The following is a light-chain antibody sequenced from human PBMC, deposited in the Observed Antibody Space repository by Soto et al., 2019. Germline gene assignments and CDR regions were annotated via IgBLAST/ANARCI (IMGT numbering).Light chain of an antibody. CDR3: SSYSGSSNWV. V-gene: IGLV2-8*01. Sequence: QSVLTQPPSASGSPGQSVAISCTGTSSDVGGYNYVSWYQHHPGKAPKLMIYEVSRRPSGVSDRFSGSKSGNTASLTVSGLQAEDEADYYCSSYSGSSNWVFGGGTKLNVL. CDR2: EVS. J-gene: IGLJ3*02. CDR1: SSDVGGYNY.